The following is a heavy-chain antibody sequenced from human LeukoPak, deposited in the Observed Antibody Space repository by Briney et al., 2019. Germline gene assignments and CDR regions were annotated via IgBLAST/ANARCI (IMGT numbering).Heavy chain of an antibody. D-gene: IGHD4-17*01. CDR3: AREVGDGDYYFDY. CDR1: GFTFSSYG. J-gene: IGHJ4*02. Sequence: GGSLRLSCAASGFTFSSYGMHWVRQAPGKGLEWVAYIRSDGSNKYYADSVKGRFTISRDNSKNTLYLQMNSLRAEDTAVYYCAREVGDGDYYFDYWGQGTLVTVSS. CDR2: IRSDGSNK. V-gene: IGHV3-30*02.